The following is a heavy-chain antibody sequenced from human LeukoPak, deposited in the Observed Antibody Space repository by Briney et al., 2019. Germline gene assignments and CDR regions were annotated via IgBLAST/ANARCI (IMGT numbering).Heavy chain of an antibody. V-gene: IGHV3-23*01. J-gene: IGHJ4*02. Sequence: PGGSLRLSCAASGFTFSSYWMSWVRQAPGKGLEWVSAISGGGGSTYYADSVKGRFAISSDSSKSTLYLQMNSLRAEDTAIYYCAKDRGYSYGSTLDYWGQGTLVAVSS. D-gene: IGHD5-18*01. CDR2: ISGGGGST. CDR3: AKDRGYSYGSTLDY. CDR1: GFTFSSYW.